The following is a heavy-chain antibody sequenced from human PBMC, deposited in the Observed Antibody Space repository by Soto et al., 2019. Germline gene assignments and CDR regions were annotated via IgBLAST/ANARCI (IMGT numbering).Heavy chain of an antibody. Sequence: GGSLRLSCVASGLTFRNYFINWIRQAPGKGPEWLSYISSDESTVFYADSVKGRFTTSRDNAQNSVYLQMNSLRAEDTAVYYCATLTAPTDYWGQGSLVTAPQ. J-gene: IGHJ4*02. V-gene: IGHV3-11*01. D-gene: IGHD2-21*02. CDR1: GLTFRNYF. CDR3: ATLTAPTDY. CDR2: ISSDESTV.